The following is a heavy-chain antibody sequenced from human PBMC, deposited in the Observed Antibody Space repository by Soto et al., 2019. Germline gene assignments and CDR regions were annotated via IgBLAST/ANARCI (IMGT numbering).Heavy chain of an antibody. D-gene: IGHD3-16*01. CDR3: ARGGDDSRLEQALDV. V-gene: IGHV1-46*01. Sequence: QVQLVQSGAEMKKPGASVKVSCKASGYLFTIYYIHWVRQAPGQGLEWMGVRNPSGGLTHYAQKFQGSVSFTGDTSTSTVYMELSSLRSDDTAIYYCARGGDDSRLEQALDVWGQGTTVIVSS. J-gene: IGHJ6*02. CDR1: GYLFTIYY. CDR2: RNPSGGLT.